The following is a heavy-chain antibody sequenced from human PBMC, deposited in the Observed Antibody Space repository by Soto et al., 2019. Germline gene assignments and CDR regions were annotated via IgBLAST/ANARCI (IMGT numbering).Heavy chain of an antibody. CDR2: IIPILGIA. CDR3: ASVSRELDFDY. J-gene: IGHJ4*02. V-gene: IGHV1-69*02. Sequence: QVQLVQSGAEVKKPGSSVKVSCKASGGTFSSYTISWVRQAPGQGLEWMGRIIPILGIANYAQKFQGRVTITADNSTSTAYMELSSLRSEDTAVYYCASVSRELDFDYWGQGTRVTVSS. CDR1: GGTFSSYT. D-gene: IGHD1-7*01.